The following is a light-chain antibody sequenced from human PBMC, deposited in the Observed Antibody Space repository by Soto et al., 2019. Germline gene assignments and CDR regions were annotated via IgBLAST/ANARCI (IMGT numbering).Light chain of an antibody. V-gene: IGLV2-14*01. Sequence: QSALTQPASMSGSPGRSITISCTGTNRDIGGYNHVSWYQQQPGKAPKLIIYEVTNRPSGVSDRFSGSKSGNTASLTISGLQAEDEADYFCSSYTSSSTLVLFGGGTKLTVL. CDR2: EVT. J-gene: IGLJ2*01. CDR1: NRDIGGYNH. CDR3: SSYTSSSTLVL.